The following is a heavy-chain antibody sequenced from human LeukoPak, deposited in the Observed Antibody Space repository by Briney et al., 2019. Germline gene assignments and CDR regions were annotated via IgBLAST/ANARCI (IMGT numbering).Heavy chain of an antibody. D-gene: IGHD2-15*01. Sequence: PSETLSLTCVASGGSVSGYYWGWIRQPPGRGLEWIGYVYYSGSTNYNPSFKSRITIWVDTSRNQFSLQLSSVTAADTAVYYCARIHRYCSGGACYVLDNWGQGTLVAVSS. CDR1: GGSVSGYY. J-gene: IGHJ4*02. V-gene: IGHV4-59*02. CDR2: VYYSGST. CDR3: ARIHRYCSGGACYVLDN.